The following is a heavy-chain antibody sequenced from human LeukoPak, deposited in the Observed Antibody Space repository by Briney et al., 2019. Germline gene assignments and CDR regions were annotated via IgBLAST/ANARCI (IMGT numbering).Heavy chain of an antibody. CDR1: GFTFSSYS. V-gene: IGHV3-21*01. CDR2: ISSSSSYI. D-gene: IGHD6-13*01. Sequence: PGGSLRLSCAASGFTFSSYSMNWVRQAPGKGLEWVSSISSSSSYIYYADSVKGRFTISRDNAKNSLYLQMNSLRAEDTAVYYCARAGPIAAAGTGPYYYYMDVWGKGTTVTVSS. CDR3: ARAGPIAAAGTGPYYYYMDV. J-gene: IGHJ6*03.